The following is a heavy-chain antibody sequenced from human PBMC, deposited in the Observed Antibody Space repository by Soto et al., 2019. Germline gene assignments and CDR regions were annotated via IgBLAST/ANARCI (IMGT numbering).Heavy chain of an antibody. V-gene: IGHV4-30-4*01. D-gene: IGHD1-7*01. CDR3: VGNGTTDDS. Sequence: LCLACRVSGDSVTTGDHYGSFIRQPPGKGLEWRCNIFYSWDTYYNPSLKSRATISLNTTCNQSSLTLTSVTDADTAVDYCVGNGTTDDSGGQGTMVTVSS. J-gene: IGHJ1*01. CDR2: IFYSWDT. CDR1: GDSVTTGDHY.